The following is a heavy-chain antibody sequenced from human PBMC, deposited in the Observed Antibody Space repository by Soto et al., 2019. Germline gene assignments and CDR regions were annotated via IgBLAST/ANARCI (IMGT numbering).Heavy chain of an antibody. CDR3: ARGETPTHAFDI. V-gene: IGHV4-31*03. J-gene: IGHJ3*02. Sequence: SETLSLTCTVSGGSISSGGYYWSWIRQHPGKGLEWIGYIYYSGSTYYNPSLKSRVTISVDTSKNQFSLKLSSVTAADTAVYYCARGETPTHAFDIWGQGTMVTVS. CDR2: IYYSGST. CDR1: GGSISSGGYY.